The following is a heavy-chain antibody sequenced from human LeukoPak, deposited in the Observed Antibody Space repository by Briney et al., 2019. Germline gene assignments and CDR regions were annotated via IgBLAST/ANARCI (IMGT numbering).Heavy chain of an antibody. V-gene: IGHV4-61*01. CDR2: IYYRGST. J-gene: IGHJ4*02. D-gene: IGHD4-17*01. Sequence: SETLSLTCAVSSGSISSNNWWSWIRQPPGKGLEWIGYIYYRGSTNYNPSLKSRVTFSVDTSKNQFSLKLKSVTAADTAVYYCARGGDYGDLRYFDYWGQGTLVTVSS. CDR3: ARGGDYGDLRYFDY. CDR1: SGSISSNNW.